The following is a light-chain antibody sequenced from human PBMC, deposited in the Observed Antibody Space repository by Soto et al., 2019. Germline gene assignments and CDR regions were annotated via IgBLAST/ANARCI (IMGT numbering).Light chain of an antibody. Sequence: QSVLTQPPSVSAAPGQKVTISCSGSSSNIGKTYVSWYQQFPGTAPKLLIYENNRRPSGIPDRFSGSKSGTSATLGITGLQTGDEADYYCGTWDGSLNTWVFGGGTKLTAL. CDR1: SSNIGKTY. CDR2: ENN. V-gene: IGLV1-51*02. J-gene: IGLJ3*02. CDR3: GTWDGSLNTWV.